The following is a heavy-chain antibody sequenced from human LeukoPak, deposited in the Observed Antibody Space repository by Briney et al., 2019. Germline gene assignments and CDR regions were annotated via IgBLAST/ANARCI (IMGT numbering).Heavy chain of an antibody. J-gene: IGHJ4*02. CDR3: ARDQEGFDY. CDR1: GYTFTSNY. CDR2: IYPRVGST. Sequence: ASVKVSCKASGYTFTSNYIHWVRQAPGQGLEWMGMIYPRVGSTSYAQKFQGRVTVTRDTSTSTVHMELSGLRSEDTAVYYCARDQEGFDYWGQGTLVTVSS. V-gene: IGHV1-46*01.